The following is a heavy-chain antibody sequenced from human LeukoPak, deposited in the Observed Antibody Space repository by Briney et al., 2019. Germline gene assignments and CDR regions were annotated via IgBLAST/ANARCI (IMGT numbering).Heavy chain of an antibody. CDR1: GGSISSYY. CDR3: ARAGIPGYCTNVTCSNWLDP. V-gene: IGHV4-59*01. CDR2: IYYSGST. D-gene: IGHD2-8*01. J-gene: IGHJ5*02. Sequence: SETLSLTCTVSGGSISSYYWSWIRQPPGKGLEWIGYIYYSGSTNYNPSLKSRVTISVDTSKNQFSLKLSSVTAADTAVYYCARAGIPGYCTNVTCSNWLDPWGQGTLVTVSS.